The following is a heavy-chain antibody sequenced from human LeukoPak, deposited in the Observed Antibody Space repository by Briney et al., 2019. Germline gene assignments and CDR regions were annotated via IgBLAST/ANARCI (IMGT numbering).Heavy chain of an antibody. J-gene: IGHJ3*02. CDR1: GGSFSGYY. CDR2: INHSGST. D-gene: IGHD5-18*01. V-gene: IGHV4-34*01. CDR3: ARLQRGYSSVGAFDI. Sequence: SETLSLTCAVYGGSFSGYYWSWIRQPPGKGLEWIGEINHSGSTNYNPSLKSRVTISVDTSKNQFSLKLSSVTAADTAVYYCARLQRGYSSVGAFDIWGQGTMVTVSS.